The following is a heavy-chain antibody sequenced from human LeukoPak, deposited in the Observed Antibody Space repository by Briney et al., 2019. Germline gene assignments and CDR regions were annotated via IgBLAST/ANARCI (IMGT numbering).Heavy chain of an antibody. CDR3: ARHRPMYSRWFDP. Sequence: GESLKISCKGSGYSFTSYWISWVRQMPGKGLEWMGRIDPSDSYTNYSPSFQGHVTISAGKSISTAYLQWSSLKASDTAMYYCARHRPMYSRWFDPWGQGTLVTVSS. CDR1: GYSFTSYW. V-gene: IGHV5-10-1*01. D-gene: IGHD6-13*01. CDR2: IDPSDSYT. J-gene: IGHJ5*02.